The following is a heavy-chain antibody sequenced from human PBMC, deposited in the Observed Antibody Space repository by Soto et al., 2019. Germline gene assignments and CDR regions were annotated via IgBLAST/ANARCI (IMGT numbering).Heavy chain of an antibody. CDR3: AYGLTDLDAFDI. CDR2: IIPIFGTA. V-gene: IGHV1-69*13. Sequence: SVKVSFKACGGPFSSYAISLVRQAPGQGLGWMGGIIPIFGTANYAQKFQGRVTITADESTSTAYMELSSLRSEETAVYYCAYGLTDLDAFDIWGQGTMVTVSS. J-gene: IGHJ3*02. CDR1: GGPFSSYA. D-gene: IGHD3-16*01.